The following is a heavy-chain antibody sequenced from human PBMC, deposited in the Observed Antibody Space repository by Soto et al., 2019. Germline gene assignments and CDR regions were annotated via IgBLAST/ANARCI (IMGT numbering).Heavy chain of an antibody. CDR3: GREEGLLNSFDP. V-gene: IGHV3-48*01. CDR2: ISSSSSTI. CDR1: GFTFSSYS. Sequence: EVQLVESGGGLVQPGGSLRLSCAASGFTFSSYSMNWVRQAPGKGLEWVSYISSSSSTIYYADSVKGRFTISRDNAKHSLYLQTNSLRAQATAVSSCGREEGLLNSFDPWGQGTLVTVSS. J-gene: IGHJ5*02. D-gene: IGHD1-26*01.